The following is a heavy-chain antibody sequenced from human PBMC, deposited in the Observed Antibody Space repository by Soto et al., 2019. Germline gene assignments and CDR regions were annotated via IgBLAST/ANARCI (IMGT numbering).Heavy chain of an antibody. V-gene: IGHV4-39*07. CDR1: DGTISRGGNY. J-gene: IGHJ4*02. CDR3: ARKYRSGWYNFDY. Sequence: PSETLSHTCTVADGTISRGGNYWSWISHPLGKGLEWIGSIEHSGSTYYNPSLKSLVTISVDTSKNQFSLKLSSVTAADTAVYYCARKYRSGWYNFDYWGQGTLVTVSS. D-gene: IGHD6-19*01. CDR2: IEHSGST.